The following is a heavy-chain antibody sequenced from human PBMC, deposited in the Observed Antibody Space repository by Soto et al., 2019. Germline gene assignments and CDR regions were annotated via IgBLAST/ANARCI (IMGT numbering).Heavy chain of an antibody. J-gene: IGHJ3*02. CDR2: IGTTGDT. CDR3: TRGSRLGSGSLRPGPSDIFDI. D-gene: IGHD3-10*01. V-gene: IGHV3-13*04. Sequence: EGTLRLSCEASGFEFRVYDMQWFREVSGIGLERVSAIGTTGDTYYSTSVRGRFTISRDDVENSLYLRLNSLTVGDTAVYYCTRGSRLGSGSLRPGPSDIFDIWGQGTTVTVSS. CDR1: GFEFRVYD.